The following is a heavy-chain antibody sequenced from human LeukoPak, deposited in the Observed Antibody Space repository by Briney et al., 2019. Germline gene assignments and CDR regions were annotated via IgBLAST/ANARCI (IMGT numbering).Heavy chain of an antibody. CDR1: RFTVSSYE. J-gene: IGHJ3*02. CDR3: ARRHASGNNVFDI. CDR2: IYSGGDT. V-gene: IGHV3-53*01. Sequence: PGGSLRLSCAGFRFTVSSYEMNWVRQAPGKGLEWVSVIYSGGDTYYADSVKGRFTISRDNSKNTLYVEMHGLRAEDTAVYYCARRHASGNNVFDIWGQGTMVTVSS. D-gene: IGHD3-10*01.